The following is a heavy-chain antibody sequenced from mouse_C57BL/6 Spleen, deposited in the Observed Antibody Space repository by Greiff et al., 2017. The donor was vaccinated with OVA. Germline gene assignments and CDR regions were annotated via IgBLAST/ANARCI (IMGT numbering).Heavy chain of an antibody. Sequence: EVQLQQSGPVLVKPGASVKMSCKASGYTFTDYYMNWVKQSHGKSLEWIGVINPYNGGTSYNQKFKGKATLTFDKSSSTAYMELNSLTSEDSAVYYCARDYGSSLYYFDYWGQGTTLTVSS. CDR3: ARDYGSSLYYFDY. D-gene: IGHD1-1*01. CDR2: INPYNGGT. J-gene: IGHJ2*01. V-gene: IGHV1-19*01. CDR1: GYTFTDYY.